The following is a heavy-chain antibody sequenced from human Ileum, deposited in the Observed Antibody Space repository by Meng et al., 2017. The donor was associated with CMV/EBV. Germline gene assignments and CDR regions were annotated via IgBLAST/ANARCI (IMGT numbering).Heavy chain of an antibody. Sequence: LSSCCYFWGCIRQPPGKGLEWFGTVSYRGRTYYNPSLKSRVTISLDTSKSQFSLELRSMTAADTAVYFCARDYCSGGNCYLAGFDYWGHGALVTVSS. V-gene: IGHV4-39*07. J-gene: IGHJ4*01. D-gene: IGHD2-15*01. CDR1: LSSCCYF. CDR3: ARDYCSGGNCYLAGFDY. CDR2: VSYRGRT.